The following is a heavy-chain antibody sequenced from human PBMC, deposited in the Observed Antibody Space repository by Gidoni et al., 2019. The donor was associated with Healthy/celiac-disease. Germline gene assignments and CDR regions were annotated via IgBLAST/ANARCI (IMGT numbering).Heavy chain of an antibody. Sequence: QVQLQESGPGLVKPSETLSLTCTVSGGSVSSGSYYWSWIRQPPGKGLEWIGYIYYSGSTNYNSSLKSRVTISVDTSKNQFSLKLSSVTAADTAVYYCARDVVSDYYGMDVWGQGTTVTVSS. CDR2: IYYSGST. CDR3: ARDVVSDYYGMDV. J-gene: IGHJ6*02. V-gene: IGHV4-61*01. CDR1: GGSVSSGSYY. D-gene: IGHD2-2*01.